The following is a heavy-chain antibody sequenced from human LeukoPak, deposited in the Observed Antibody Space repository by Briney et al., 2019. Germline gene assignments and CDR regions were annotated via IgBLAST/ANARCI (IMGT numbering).Heavy chain of an antibody. V-gene: IGHV3-7*01. CDR2: IKQDGSQK. J-gene: IGHJ4*02. CDR3: ARESFAARWD. CDR1: GFTFSSYD. D-gene: IGHD6-6*01. Sequence: QPGGSLRLSCAASGFTFSSYDMNWVRQAPGKGLEWVANIKQDGSQKYYVDSVKGRFTISRDNANNLLYLQMNSLRAEDTAVYYCARESFAARWDWGQGTLVTVSS.